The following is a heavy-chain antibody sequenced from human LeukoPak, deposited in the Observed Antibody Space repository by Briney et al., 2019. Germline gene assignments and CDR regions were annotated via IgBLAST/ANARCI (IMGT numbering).Heavy chain of an antibody. V-gene: IGHV4-39*07. CDR2: IYYSGST. CDR1: GGSISSSSYY. D-gene: IGHD3-3*01. CDR3: ARGRAYYDFWSGYYLFDY. J-gene: IGHJ4*02. Sequence: SETLSLTCTVSGGSISSSSYYWGWIRQPPGKGLEWIGSIYYSGSTYYNPSLKSRVTISVDTSKNQFSLKLSSVTAADTAVYYCARGRAYYDFWSGYYLFDYWGQGTLVTVSS.